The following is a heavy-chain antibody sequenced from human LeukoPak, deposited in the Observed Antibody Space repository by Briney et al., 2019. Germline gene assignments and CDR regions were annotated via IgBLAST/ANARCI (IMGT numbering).Heavy chain of an antibody. D-gene: IGHD3-10*01. V-gene: IGHV4-34*01. CDR2: INHSGST. Sequence: NPSETLSLTCAVYGGSFSGYYWSWIRQPPGKGLEWIGEINHSGSTNYNPSLKSRVTISVDTSKNQFSLKLSSVTAADTAVYYCARVAFSGVIQNWGQGTLVTVSS. CDR3: ARVAFSGVIQN. J-gene: IGHJ4*02. CDR1: GGSFSGYY.